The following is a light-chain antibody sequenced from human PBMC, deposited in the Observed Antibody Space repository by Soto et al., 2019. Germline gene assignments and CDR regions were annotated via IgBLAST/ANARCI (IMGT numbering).Light chain of an antibody. CDR1: QSVSSY. Sequence: EIVLTQSPATLSLSPGERATLSCRASQSVSSYLAWYQQKPGQAPRLLMYDTPNRAPGIPARFSGSGSGTDFTLTISSLEPEDFAVYFCQQRSKFLWTFGQGPKVDI. CDR2: DTP. V-gene: IGKV3-11*01. CDR3: QQRSKFLWT. J-gene: IGKJ1*01.